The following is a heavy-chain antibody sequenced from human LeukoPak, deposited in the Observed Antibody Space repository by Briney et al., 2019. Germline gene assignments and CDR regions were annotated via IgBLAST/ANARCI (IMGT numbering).Heavy chain of an antibody. V-gene: IGHV1-46*01. D-gene: IGHD1-26*01. J-gene: IGHJ4*02. CDR2: VNPSGGST. CDR3: ARRHKHYYQIDY. CDR1: GDTFSSYA. Sequence: ASVKVSCKASGDTFSSYAISWLRQAPGQGPEWRGMVNPSGGSTSYAQKFHGRVTITRDTSTTTVYMELSSLRSDDTAVFYCARRHKHYYQIDYWGQGTLVTVSS.